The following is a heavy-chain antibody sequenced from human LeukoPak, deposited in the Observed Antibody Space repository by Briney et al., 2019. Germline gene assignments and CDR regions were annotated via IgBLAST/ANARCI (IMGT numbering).Heavy chain of an antibody. D-gene: IGHD3-10*01. CDR1: GGSISIYY. V-gene: IGHV4-59*01. Sequence: PAETLSLTCTVSGGSISIYYWSWIRQPPGKGLEWIGYIYNSGSTSYNPSLRSRVTISVDTSKNQFSLKLSSVTAADTAVYYCVRVRELQYWGQGTLVTVSS. CDR3: VRVRELQY. CDR2: IYNSGST. J-gene: IGHJ4*02.